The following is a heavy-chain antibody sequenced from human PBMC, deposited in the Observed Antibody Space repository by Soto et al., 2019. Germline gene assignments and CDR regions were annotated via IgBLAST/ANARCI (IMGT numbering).Heavy chain of an antibody. CDR3: AKESSGDYYYYYGMDV. Sequence: PGGSLRLSCAASGFTFSSYGMHWVRQAPGKGLEWVAVISYDGSNKYYADSVKGRFTISRDNSKNTLYLQMNSLRAEDTAVYYCAKESSGDYYYYYGMDVWGQGTTVTVSS. CDR2: ISYDGSNK. V-gene: IGHV3-30*18. D-gene: IGHD4-17*01. CDR1: GFTFSSYG. J-gene: IGHJ6*02.